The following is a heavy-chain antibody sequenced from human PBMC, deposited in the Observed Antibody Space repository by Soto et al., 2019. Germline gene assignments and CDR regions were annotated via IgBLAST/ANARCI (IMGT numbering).Heavy chain of an antibody. V-gene: IGHV4-34*01. D-gene: IGHD2-8*02. CDR2: INHSGST. J-gene: IGHJ5*02. Sequence: SETLSLTCAVYGGSFSGYYWSWIRQPPGKGLEWIGEINHSGSTNYNPSLKSRVTISVDTSKNQFSLKLSSVTAADTAVYYCARGLPWTLMVYAENWFDPWGQGTLVTVSS. CDR1: GGSFSGYY. CDR3: ARGLPWTLMVYAENWFDP.